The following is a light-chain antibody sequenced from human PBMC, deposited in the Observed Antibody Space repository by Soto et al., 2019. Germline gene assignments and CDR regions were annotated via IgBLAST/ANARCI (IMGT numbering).Light chain of an antibody. CDR2: DAS. J-gene: IGKJ3*01. V-gene: IGKV1D-13*01. Sequence: AILLTQSPSSLSASVGDRASLTCRASQGISSALAWYQQKPGRAPKLLIYDASSLEGGVPSRFSGSRSGTVFTLTGSILPPEVFASYYCQHCDYSPFTFGPGTKVDIK. CDR3: QHCDYSPFT. CDR1: QGISSA.